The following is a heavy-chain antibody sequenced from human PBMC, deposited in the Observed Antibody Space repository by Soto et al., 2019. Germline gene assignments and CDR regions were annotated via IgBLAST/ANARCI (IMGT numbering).Heavy chain of an antibody. CDR3: ARREYGMDV. CDR1: GGSIRSNHW. Sequence: SETLSLTCVVSGGSIRSNHWWSWVRQTPGKGLEWIGEIFHIGHTNYNPSLKGRVTISLDQSKNRFSLKMTSMTAADTAVFYSARREYGMDVWGQGTTVTVSS. J-gene: IGHJ6*02. CDR2: IFHIGHT. V-gene: IGHV4-4*02.